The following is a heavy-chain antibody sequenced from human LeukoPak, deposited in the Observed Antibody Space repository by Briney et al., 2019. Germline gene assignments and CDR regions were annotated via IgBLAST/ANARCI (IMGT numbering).Heavy chain of an antibody. Sequence: ASVKVSCKASGYTFTSYGISWVRQAPGQGLEWMGWISAYNGNTNYAQKLQGRVTMTTDTFTSTAYMELRSLRSDDTAVYYCARGTMVRGVTYYYYYGMDVWGQGTTVTVSS. CDR2: ISAYNGNT. D-gene: IGHD3-10*01. CDR3: ARGTMVRGVTYYYYYGMDV. CDR1: GYTFTSYG. J-gene: IGHJ6*02. V-gene: IGHV1-18*01.